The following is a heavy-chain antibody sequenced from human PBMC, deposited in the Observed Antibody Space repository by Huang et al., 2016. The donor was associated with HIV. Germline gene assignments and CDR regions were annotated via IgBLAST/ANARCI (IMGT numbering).Heavy chain of an antibody. J-gene: IGHJ4*02. CDR3: ARNYDILTGYDL. CDR2: ISYKSRSL. V-gene: IGHV3-21*01. Sequence: EVQLVESGGGLVKPGGSLRLSCAASGFTFSNYNMNWVRQVQGKGCEWVAAISYKSRSLYYIDSVKGRFTISRDNAKNFLYLQMSSLRAEDTAVYYCARNYDILTGYDLWGQGTLVTVSS. CDR1: GFTFSNYN. D-gene: IGHD3-9*01.